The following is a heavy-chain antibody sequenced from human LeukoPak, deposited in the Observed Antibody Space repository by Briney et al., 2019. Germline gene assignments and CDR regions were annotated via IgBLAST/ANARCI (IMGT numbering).Heavy chain of an antibody. Sequence: PGGSLRLSCAASGFTFSSYGMHWVRQAPGKGLGWVAVISYDGSNKYYADSVKGRFTISRDNSKNTLYLQMNSLRAEDTAVYYCANDAPDGGGGYWGQGTLVTVSS. CDR2: ISYDGSNK. CDR3: ANDAPDGGGGY. CDR1: GFTFSSYG. D-gene: IGHD3-10*01. J-gene: IGHJ4*02. V-gene: IGHV3-30*18.